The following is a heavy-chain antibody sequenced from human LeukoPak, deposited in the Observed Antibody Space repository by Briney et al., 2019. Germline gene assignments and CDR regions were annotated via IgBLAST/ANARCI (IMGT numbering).Heavy chain of an antibody. V-gene: IGHV3-23*01. CDR3: AKRAYSDSSGYLGSIDY. CDR2: VSGGGGST. J-gene: IGHJ4*02. CDR1: GFTFSSHA. D-gene: IGHD3-22*01. Sequence: GGSLRLSCAASGFTFSSHAMNWVRQAPGKGLEWVSAVSGGGGSTYYADSVKGRFTISRDNSENTIYLQMNSLRAEDTAVYFCAKRAYSDSSGYLGSIDYWGQGTQVTVST.